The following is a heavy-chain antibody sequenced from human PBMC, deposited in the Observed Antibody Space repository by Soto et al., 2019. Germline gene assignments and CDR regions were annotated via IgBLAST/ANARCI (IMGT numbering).Heavy chain of an antibody. CDR2: ISSSSSSI. V-gene: IGHV3-48*04. D-gene: IGHD3-22*01. CDR1: GFTFNTYT. CDR3: ARPGDLYYYDSSGYEPYYFDY. J-gene: IGHJ4*02. Sequence: PGGSLRLSCAVSGFTFNTYTMNWVRQAPGKGLEWVSSISSSSSSIYYADSVKGRFTISRDNAKSSLYLQWSSLKASDTAMYYCARPGDLYYYDSSGYEPYYFDYWGQGTLVTVSS.